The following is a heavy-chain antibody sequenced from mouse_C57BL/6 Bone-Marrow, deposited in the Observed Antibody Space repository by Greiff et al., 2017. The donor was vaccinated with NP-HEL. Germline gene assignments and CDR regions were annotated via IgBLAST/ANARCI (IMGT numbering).Heavy chain of an antibody. D-gene: IGHD1-1*01. Sequence: QVQLQQSGAELARPGASVKLSCKASGYTFTSYGISWVKQRTGQGLEWIGEIYPRSGNTYYNEKFKGKATLTADKSSSTAYMELRSLTSEDSAVYFCARGEYYGSSYDWYFDVWGTGTTVTVSS. J-gene: IGHJ1*03. CDR2: IYPRSGNT. CDR1: GYTFTSYG. V-gene: IGHV1-81*01. CDR3: ARGEYYGSSYDWYFDV.